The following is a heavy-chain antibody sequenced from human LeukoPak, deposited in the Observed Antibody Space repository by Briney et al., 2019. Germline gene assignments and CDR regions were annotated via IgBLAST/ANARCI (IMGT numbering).Heavy chain of an antibody. J-gene: IGHJ4*02. V-gene: IGHV1-24*01. D-gene: IGHD3-10*01. CDR3: ATLPRGHLFDS. CDR2: FVPENGET. Sequence: ASVKVSCKLSGDTLTELSMHWVRQSPGKGLEWMGGFVPENGETIFAQKFQGRVTMTEDTSTDTAYMELSSLRSDDTAVYFCATLPRGHLFDSWGQGTLVTVSS. CDR1: GDTLTELS.